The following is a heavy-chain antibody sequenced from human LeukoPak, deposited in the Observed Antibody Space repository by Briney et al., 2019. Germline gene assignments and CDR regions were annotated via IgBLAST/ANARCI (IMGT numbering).Heavy chain of an antibody. Sequence: GGSLRLSCTASGFIFRSYSMNWVRQAPGKGLEWVSSISSSGSYIYYADSVKGRFTISRDNAKNSLYLQMHSLRAEDTAVYYCARDYYYGSGSYYNSWYFDLWGRGTLVTVSS. V-gene: IGHV3-21*01. D-gene: IGHD3-10*01. CDR1: GFIFRSYS. CDR2: ISSSGSYI. J-gene: IGHJ2*01. CDR3: ARDYYYGSGSYYNSWYFDL.